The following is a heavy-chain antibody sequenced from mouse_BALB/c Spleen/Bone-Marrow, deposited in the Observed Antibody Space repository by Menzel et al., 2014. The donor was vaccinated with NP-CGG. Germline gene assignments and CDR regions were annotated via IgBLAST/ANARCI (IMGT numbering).Heavy chain of an antibody. CDR1: GYTFTSYW. Sequence: QVQLKQSGAELVKPGASVKLSCKASGYTFTSYWMHWVKQRPGQGLEWIGEINPSNGRTNYNEKFRSKATLTVDKSSSTAYMQLSSLTSEDSADYYCARGDGFAWFAYWGQGTLVTVSA. V-gene: IGHV1S81*02. D-gene: IGHD3-3*01. CDR3: ARGDGFAWFAY. CDR2: INPSNGRT. J-gene: IGHJ3*01.